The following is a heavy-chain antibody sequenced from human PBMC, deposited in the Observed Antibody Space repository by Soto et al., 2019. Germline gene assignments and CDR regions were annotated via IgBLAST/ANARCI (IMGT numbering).Heavy chain of an antibody. D-gene: IGHD2-15*01. J-gene: IGHJ4*02. CDR1: GFTFSTYS. CDR2: ISSSSKYI. Sequence: PGESLKISCAASGFTFSTYSMNWVRQAPGKGLEWVSSISSSSKYIYYADSVKGRFTISRENAKNSLFLQMNSLRAEDTAVYYCARSKEGPYCTGDSCYNYWGQGALVTVSS. V-gene: IGHV3-21*01. CDR3: ARSKEGPYCTGDSCYNY.